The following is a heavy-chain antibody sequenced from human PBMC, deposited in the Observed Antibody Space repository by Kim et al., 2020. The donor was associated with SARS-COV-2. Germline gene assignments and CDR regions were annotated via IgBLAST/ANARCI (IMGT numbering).Heavy chain of an antibody. V-gene: IGHV4-59*13. Sequence: SETLSLTCTVSGGSISSYYWSWIRQPPGKGLEWIGYIYYSGSTNYNPSLKSRVTISVDTSKNQFSLKLSSVTAADTAVYYCGGGRAMGLYDWGQGTRVTV. CDR1: GGSISSYY. CDR2: IYYSGST. CDR3: GGGRAMGLYD. J-gene: IGHJ4*02. D-gene: IGHD3-16*01.